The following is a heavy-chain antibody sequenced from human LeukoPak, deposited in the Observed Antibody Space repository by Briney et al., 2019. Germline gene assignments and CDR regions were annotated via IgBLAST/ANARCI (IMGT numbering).Heavy chain of an antibody. CDR1: GGSISSSSYY. J-gene: IGHJ4*02. CDR2: IYYSGST. D-gene: IGHD1-26*01. V-gene: IGHV4-39*01. CDR3: ARRPGGGSYEYYFDY. Sequence: KPSETLSLTCTVSGGSISSSSYYWGWIRQPPGKGLEWIGSIYYSGSTYYNPSLKSRVTLSVDTSKNQFSLKLSSVTAADTAVYYCARRPGGGSYEYYFDYWGQGTLVTVSS.